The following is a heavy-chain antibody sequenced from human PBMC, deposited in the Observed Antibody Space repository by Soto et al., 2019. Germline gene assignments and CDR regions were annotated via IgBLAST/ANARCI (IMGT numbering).Heavy chain of an antibody. CDR1: GCPFRSSS. CDR2: ISSSSYYI. D-gene: IGHD3-10*01. V-gene: IGHV3-21*01. J-gene: IGHJ4*02. CDR3: ATHIGEVSDF. Sequence: VVSLILSCSSSGCPFRSSSMNWFRQAPGKGLEWLSSISSSSYYIFYADSVQGRFTISRDNAKNSLYLQMNSLRAEDTAVYYCATHIGEVSDFWGPRTPVNVSS.